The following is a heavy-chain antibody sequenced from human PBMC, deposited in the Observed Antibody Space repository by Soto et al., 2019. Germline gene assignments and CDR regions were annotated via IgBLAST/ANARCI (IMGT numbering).Heavy chain of an antibody. CDR1: GFSLSTSGVG. J-gene: IGHJ4*02. CDR3: AHTQAGDGSFVCFDY. D-gene: IGHD3-16*01. Sequence: QITLKESGPTLVKPTQTLTLTCTFSGFSLSTSGVGVGWIRQPPGKALEWLALIYWDDDKRYSPSLKSRLTSTKDTSKNQVVLTMTNMDPVDTATYYCAHTQAGDGSFVCFDYWGQGTLVTVSS. V-gene: IGHV2-5*02. CDR2: IYWDDDK.